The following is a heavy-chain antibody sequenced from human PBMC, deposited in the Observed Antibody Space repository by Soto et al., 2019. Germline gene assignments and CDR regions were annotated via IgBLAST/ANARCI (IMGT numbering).Heavy chain of an antibody. CDR3: TTAQSLATINYFDY. CDR1: NFSFNNAW. Sequence: EVQLVESGGGLVEPGGSLRLSCVVSNFSFNNAWMNWVRQAPGKGLEWVGRIKSTTDGETTDYGALVKGRFIISRDDSKSTLYLQMNSLKSEDTAVYYCTTAQSLATINYFDYWGQGTLVTVSA. V-gene: IGHV3-15*07. CDR2: IKSTTDGETT. D-gene: IGHD5-12*01. J-gene: IGHJ4*02.